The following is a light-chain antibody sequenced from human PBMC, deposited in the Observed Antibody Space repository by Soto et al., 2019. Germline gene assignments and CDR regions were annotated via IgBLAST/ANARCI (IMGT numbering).Light chain of an antibody. Sequence: EIVVTQSPATLSVSPGERATLSCRASQSVSSSLAWYQQKPGQAPRLLIYGASTRATGIPARFSGSGSGTELTLTISSLQSEDFAVYYCQQRSNWPPEINFGQGTRLEIK. V-gene: IGKV3-15*01. CDR2: GAS. CDR3: QQRSNWPPEIN. CDR1: QSVSSS. J-gene: IGKJ5*01.